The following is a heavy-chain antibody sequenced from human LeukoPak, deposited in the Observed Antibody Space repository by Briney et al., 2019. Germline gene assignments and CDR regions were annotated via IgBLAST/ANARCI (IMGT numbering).Heavy chain of an antibody. D-gene: IGHD3-22*01. V-gene: IGHV3-30*02. CDR1: GFTFSSYG. J-gene: IGHJ4*02. CDR2: IRYDGSNK. CDR3: AKGDHYYDSSGYATPDY. Sequence: GGSLRLSCAASGFTFSSYGMHWVRQAPGKGLEWVAFIRYDGSNKYYADSVKGRFTISRDNSKNTLYLQMNSLRAEDTAVYYCAKGDHYYDSSGYATPDYWGRGTLVTVSS.